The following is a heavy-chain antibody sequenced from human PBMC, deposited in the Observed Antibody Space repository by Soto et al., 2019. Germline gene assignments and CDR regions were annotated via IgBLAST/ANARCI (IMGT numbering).Heavy chain of an antibody. CDR1: GYTFSNFA. J-gene: IGHJ4*02. D-gene: IGHD1-26*01. CDR3: ARDGGYSGSY. Sequence: ASVKVSCKASGYTFSNFAMHWVRQAPGQRLEWMGWISAYNGNTNYAQKLQGRVTMTTDTSTSTAYMELRSLRSDDTAVYYCARDGGYSGSYWGQGTLVTVSS. CDR2: ISAYNGNT. V-gene: IGHV1-18*01.